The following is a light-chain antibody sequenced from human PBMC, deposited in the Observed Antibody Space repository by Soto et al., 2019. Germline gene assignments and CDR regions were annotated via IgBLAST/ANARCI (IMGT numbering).Light chain of an antibody. Sequence: QSPLTQRPSASGSPGQSVTISCTGTSSDVGGYNYVSWYQQHPGKAPKLMIYEVSKRPSGVPDRFSGSKSGNTASLTVSGLQAEDEADYYCSSYAGSNNLVFGGGTKLTVL. CDR3: SSYAGSNNLV. J-gene: IGLJ2*01. V-gene: IGLV2-8*01. CDR2: EVS. CDR1: SSDVGGYNY.